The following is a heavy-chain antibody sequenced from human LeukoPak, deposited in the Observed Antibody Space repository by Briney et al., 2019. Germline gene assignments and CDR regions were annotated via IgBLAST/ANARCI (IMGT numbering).Heavy chain of an antibody. CDR1: GYTFTGYY. D-gene: IGHD2-15*01. V-gene: IGHV1-2*02. Sequence: ASVKVSCKASGYTFTGYYVHWVRQAPGQGLEWMGWINPNSGGTNYAQKFQGRVTMTRDTSISTAYMELSRLRSDDTAVYYCARTFTAVYCSGGSCYSGLLDYWGQGTLVTVSS. J-gene: IGHJ4*02. CDR3: ARTFTAVYCSGGSCYSGLLDY. CDR2: INPNSGGT.